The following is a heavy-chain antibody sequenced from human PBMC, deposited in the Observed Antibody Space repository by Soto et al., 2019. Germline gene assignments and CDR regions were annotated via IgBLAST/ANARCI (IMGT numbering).Heavy chain of an antibody. V-gene: IGHV1-69*02. CDR3: ASSHYYDSSGGADNDY. Sequence: QVQLVQSGAEVKKPRSSVKVSCKASGGTFSSYTISWVRQAPGQGLEWMGRIIPILGIANYAQKFQGRVTITADKSTSTAYMELSSLRSEDTAVYYCASSHYYDSSGGADNDYWGQGTLVTVSS. CDR2: IIPILGIA. J-gene: IGHJ4*02. CDR1: GGTFSSYT. D-gene: IGHD3-22*01.